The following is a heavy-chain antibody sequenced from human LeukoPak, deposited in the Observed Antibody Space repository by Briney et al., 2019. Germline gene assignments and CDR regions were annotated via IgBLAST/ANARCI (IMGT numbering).Heavy chain of an antibody. CDR1: GGSISSYY. D-gene: IGHD3-10*01. CDR2: IYTSGST. Sequence: PSETLSLTCIVSGGSISSYYWSWIRQPAGKGLEWIGRIYTSGSTNYNPSLKSRVTISVDTSKNQFSLKLSSVTAADTAVYYCARVRTGFGELYSRRTPNYYYYYYMDVWGKGTTVTISS. V-gene: IGHV4-4*07. CDR3: ARVRTGFGELYSRRTPNYYYYYYMDV. J-gene: IGHJ6*03.